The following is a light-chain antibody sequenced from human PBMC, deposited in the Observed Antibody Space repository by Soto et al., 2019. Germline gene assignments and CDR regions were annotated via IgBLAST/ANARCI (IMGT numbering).Light chain of an antibody. Sequence: QSVLTQPPSVSGAPGQRVTISCTGTSSNIGAGYDVHWYQQVPGTSPKLLIFVNSNRPSGVPDRFSGSKSGTSASLAITGLQAEDEADYYCQSYDTSLRGWVFGGGTKLTVL. CDR3: QSYDTSLRGWV. CDR1: SSNIGAGYD. J-gene: IGLJ3*02. CDR2: VNS. V-gene: IGLV1-40*01.